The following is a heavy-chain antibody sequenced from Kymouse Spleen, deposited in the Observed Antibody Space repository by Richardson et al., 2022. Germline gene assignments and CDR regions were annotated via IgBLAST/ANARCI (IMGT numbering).Heavy chain of an antibody. J-gene: IGHJ6*02. CDR1: GGSISSSSYY. Sequence: QLQLQESGPGLVKPSETLSLTCTVSGGSISSSSYYWGWIRQPPGKGLEWIGSIYYSGSTYYNPSLKSRVTISVDTSKNQFSLKLSSVTAADTAVYYCATVLRYFDWLFPLYYGMDVWGQGTTVTVSS. CDR3: ATVLRYFDWLFPLYYGMDV. V-gene: IGHV4-39*01. CDR2: IYYSGST. D-gene: IGHD3-9*01.